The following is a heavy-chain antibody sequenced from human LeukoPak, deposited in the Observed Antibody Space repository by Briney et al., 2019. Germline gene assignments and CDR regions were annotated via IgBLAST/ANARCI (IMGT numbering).Heavy chain of an antibody. J-gene: IGHJ4*02. D-gene: IGHD3-22*01. V-gene: IGHV1-2*02. CDR2: INPNSGGT. Sequence: ASVKVSCKASGYTFTGYYMHWVRQAPGQGLEWMGRINPNSGGTNYAQKFQDRVTVTRDTSISTAYMELSSLRSEDTAVYYCARARTYYYDSSGYYHFDYWGQGTLVTVSS. CDR1: GYTFTGYY. CDR3: ARARTYYYDSSGYYHFDY.